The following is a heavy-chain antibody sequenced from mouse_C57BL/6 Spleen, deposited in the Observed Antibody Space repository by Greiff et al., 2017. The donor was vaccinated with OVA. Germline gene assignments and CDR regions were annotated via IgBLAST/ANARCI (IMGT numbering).Heavy chain of an antibody. CDR3: TGSYYYGSSYPYYFDD. CDR1: GFTFSNYW. CDR2: IRLKSDNYAT. J-gene: IGHJ2*01. V-gene: IGHV6-3*01. D-gene: IGHD1-1*01. Sequence: EVMLVESGGGLVQPGGSMKLSCVASGFTFSNYWMNWVRQSPEKGLEWVAQIRLKSDNYATHYAESVKGRFTISRDDSKSSVYLQMNNLRAEDTGIYYCTGSYYYGSSYPYYFDDWGQGTTLTVSS.